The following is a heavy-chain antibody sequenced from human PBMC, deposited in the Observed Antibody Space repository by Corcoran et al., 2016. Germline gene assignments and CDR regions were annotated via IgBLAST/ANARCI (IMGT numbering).Heavy chain of an antibody. J-gene: IGHJ4*02. CDR1: GFSLSNARMG. D-gene: IGHD3-22*01. CDR3: ARIRGGGGYPDY. V-gene: IGHV2-26*01. CDR2: IFSNDEK. Sequence: QVTLKESGPVLVKPTETLTLTCTVSGFSLSNARMGVSWIRQPPGKALEWLAHIFSNDEKSYSTSLKSRLTISKDTSKSQVVLTMTNMDPVDTATYSWARIRGGGGYPDYWGQGTLVTVSS.